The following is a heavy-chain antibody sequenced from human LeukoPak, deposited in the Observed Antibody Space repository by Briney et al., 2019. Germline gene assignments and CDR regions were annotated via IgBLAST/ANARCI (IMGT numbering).Heavy chain of an antibody. J-gene: IGHJ3*01. CDR1: GGSFSGYY. Sequence: PSETLSLTCAVYGGSFSGYYWSWIRQPPGKGLEWIGEINHSGSNNYNPSLKSRITISVDTSKNQFSLKLSSVTAADTAVYYCARDRSDQYGFDVWGQGTMVTVSS. CDR2: INHSGSN. V-gene: IGHV4-34*01. CDR3: ARDRSDQYGFDV.